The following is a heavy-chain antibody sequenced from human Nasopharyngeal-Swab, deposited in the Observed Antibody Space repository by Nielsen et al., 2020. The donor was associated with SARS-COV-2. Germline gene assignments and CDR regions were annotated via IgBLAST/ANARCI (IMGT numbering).Heavy chain of an antibody. CDR3: ARGHRSISMIVVVIATAHFYFDS. D-gene: IGHD3-22*01. CDR2: INHSGTT. V-gene: IGHV4-34*01. CDR1: GGSFSGYY. J-gene: IGHJ4*02. Sequence: SETLSLTCAVYGGSFSGYYWSCIRQPPGKGLEWIGEINHSGTTSYNPSLKSRVTISSDTSKNQFSLKLSSVTAADTAVYYCARGHRSISMIVVVIATAHFYFDSWGRGTLVTVTS.